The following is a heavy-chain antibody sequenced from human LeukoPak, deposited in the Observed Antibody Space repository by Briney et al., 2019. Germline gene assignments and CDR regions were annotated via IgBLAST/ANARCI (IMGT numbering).Heavy chain of an antibody. Sequence: ASVKVSCKASGYTFTSYGISWVRQAPGQGLEWMGWISAYNGSTNYAQKLQGRVTMTTDTSTSTAYMELRSLRSDDTAVYYCARDPYYYDSSGIKNDYWGQGTLVTVSS. V-gene: IGHV1-18*01. D-gene: IGHD3-22*01. CDR1: GYTFTSYG. CDR3: ARDPYYYDSSGIKNDY. J-gene: IGHJ4*02. CDR2: ISAYNGST.